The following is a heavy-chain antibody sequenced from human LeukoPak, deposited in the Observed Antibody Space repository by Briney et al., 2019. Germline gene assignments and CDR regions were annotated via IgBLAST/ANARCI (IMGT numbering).Heavy chain of an antibody. V-gene: IGHV1-2*04. CDR3: ARGPTLHPSAPWGSYSSSWYSHWFDA. CDR1: GYTFTGYY. Sequence: GASVKVSCKASGYTFTGYYMHWVRQAPGQGLEWMGWINPNSGGTNYAQKFQGWVTMTRDTSISTAYMELSRLRSDDTAVYYCARGPTLHPSAPWGSYSSSWYSHWFDAWGREPWSPSPQ. CDR2: INPNSGGT. D-gene: IGHD6-13*01. J-gene: IGHJ5*02.